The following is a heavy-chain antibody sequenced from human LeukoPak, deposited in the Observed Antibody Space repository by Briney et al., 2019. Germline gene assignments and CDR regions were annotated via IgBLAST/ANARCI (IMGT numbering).Heavy chain of an antibody. CDR3: AKSPKGDYPYYFDY. D-gene: IGHD4-17*01. Sequence: GGSLRLSCAASGFTFSSSAMSWVRHAPGKGLEWVAVISYDGSNKYYADSVKGRFTISRDNSKNTLYLQMNSLRAEDTAVYYCAKSPKGDYPYYFDYWGQGTLVTVSS. CDR1: GFTFSSSA. J-gene: IGHJ4*02. CDR2: ISYDGSNK. V-gene: IGHV3-30*18.